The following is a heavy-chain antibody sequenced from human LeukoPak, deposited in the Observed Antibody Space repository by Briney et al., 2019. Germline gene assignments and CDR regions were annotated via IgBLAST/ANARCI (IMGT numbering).Heavy chain of an antibody. CDR2: ISSSGSTM. CDR3: ARDPRGYCSGGSCYSGGENDY. J-gene: IGHJ4*02. Sequence: GGALRLSCAASGFTFSSYEMNCVRQAPAKGLEWVSYISSSGSTMYDAGFVKGRFTSSRDNAKNSLYLQMNSLRAEDTAVYYCARDPRGYCSGGSCYSGGENDYWGEGTLVAVSS. D-gene: IGHD2-15*01. CDR1: GFTFSSYE. V-gene: IGHV3-48*03.